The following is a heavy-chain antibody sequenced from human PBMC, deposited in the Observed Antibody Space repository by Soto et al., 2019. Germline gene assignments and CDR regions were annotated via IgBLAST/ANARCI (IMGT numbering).Heavy chain of an antibody. CDR2: IYPADSDA. Sequence: GESLKISCTGSGYAFTNYWIGWVRQMPGKGLEWMAIIYPADSDAKYSPSFRGQVTISADKSISTIYLQWSSLQASDTATYYCARQGTKSFSGSHRPFDDWGQGTPVPISS. J-gene: IGHJ4*02. CDR1: GYAFTNYW. V-gene: IGHV5-51*01. D-gene: IGHD3-16*02. CDR3: ARQGTKSFSGSHRPFDD.